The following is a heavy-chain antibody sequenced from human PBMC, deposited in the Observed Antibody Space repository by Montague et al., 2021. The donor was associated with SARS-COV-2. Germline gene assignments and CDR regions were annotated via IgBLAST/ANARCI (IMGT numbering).Heavy chain of an antibody. D-gene: IGHD2-2*01. J-gene: IGHJ3*01. CDR2: TNHRGTA. Sequence: SETLSLTCAVYGGSFSVYYWSWLRQSPRSGLEWIAETNHRGTANYNPSLKSRVSISVDTSKNQFTLKLTSVTAADTAMYYCAKEREVVRAARALVAFDLWGQGTMVTVSS. CDR3: AKEREVVRAARALVAFDL. CDR1: GGSFSVYY. V-gene: IGHV4-34*01.